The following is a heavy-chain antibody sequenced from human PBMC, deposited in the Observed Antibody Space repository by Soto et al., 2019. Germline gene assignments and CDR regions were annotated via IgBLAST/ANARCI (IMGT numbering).Heavy chain of an antibody. J-gene: IGHJ4*02. Sequence: SETLSLTCAVSGCSISSGGYYWSWIRQPPGKGLEWIGYIYYSGSTNYNPSLKSRVTISLDTSKNQFSLKLRSVTAADTAVYYCARRYGASFDYWGQGTLVTVSS. CDR3: ARRYGASFDY. V-gene: IGHV4-61*08. CDR2: IYYSGST. D-gene: IGHD4-17*01. CDR1: GCSISSGGYY.